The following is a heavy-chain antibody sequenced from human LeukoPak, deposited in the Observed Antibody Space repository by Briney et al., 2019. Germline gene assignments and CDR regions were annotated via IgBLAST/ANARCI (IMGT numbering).Heavy chain of an antibody. CDR3: AKRAVPGNAFFDN. Sequence: GGSLILSCAASGFTFSGYAMSWVRQAPGKGLEWVSSISGSGGSTYYADSVKGRFTISRDNSKNTLFLQMNSLRAEDTAVYYCAKRAVPGNAFFDNWGQGNLVTVSS. D-gene: IGHD6-19*01. CDR2: ISGSGGST. CDR1: GFTFSGYA. V-gene: IGHV3-23*01. J-gene: IGHJ4*02.